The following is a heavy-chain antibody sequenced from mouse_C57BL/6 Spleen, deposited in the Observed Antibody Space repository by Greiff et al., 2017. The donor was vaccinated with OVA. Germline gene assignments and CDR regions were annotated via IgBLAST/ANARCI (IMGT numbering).Heavy chain of an antibody. J-gene: IGHJ4*01. Sequence: DVKLQESGGGLVQPGGSLKLSCAASGFTFSDYYMYWVRQTPEKRLEWVAYISNGGGSTYYPDTVKGRFTISRDNAKNTLYLQMSRLKSEDTAMYYCARQDGYPYYAMDYWGQGTSVTVSS. V-gene: IGHV5-12*01. CDR1: GFTFSDYY. CDR3: ARQDGYPYYAMDY. D-gene: IGHD2-3*01. CDR2: ISNGGGST.